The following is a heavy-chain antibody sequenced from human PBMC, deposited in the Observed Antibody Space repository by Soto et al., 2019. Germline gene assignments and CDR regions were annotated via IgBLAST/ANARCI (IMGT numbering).Heavy chain of an antibody. J-gene: IGHJ3*02. Sequence: SETLSLTCAVYIGSFSGYYWSWIRQPPGKGLEWIGEIYHSGSTNYNPSLKSRVTISVDKSKNQFSLKLSSVTAADTAVYYCAREKLLRFLEWPHDAFDIWGQGTMVTVSS. CDR1: IGSFSGYY. D-gene: IGHD3-3*01. V-gene: IGHV4-34*01. CDR3: AREKLLRFLEWPHDAFDI. CDR2: IYHSGST.